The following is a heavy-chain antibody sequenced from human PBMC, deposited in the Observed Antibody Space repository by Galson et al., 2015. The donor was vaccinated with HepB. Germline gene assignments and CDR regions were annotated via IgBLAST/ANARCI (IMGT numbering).Heavy chain of an antibody. CDR1: GGSIGSGNFY. J-gene: IGHJ3*02. CDR2: IYYSGTT. V-gene: IGHV4-39*01. D-gene: IGHD3-22*01. Sequence: SETLSLTCTVSGGSIGSGNFYWGWIRQPPGKGLEWIGSIYYSGTTYYNPSLKSRVTISVDTSKNQFSLRLSSVTAADTAVYYCARPAYYYDSLGRGNAFDIWGQGTVVTVSS. CDR3: ARPAYYYDSLGRGNAFDI.